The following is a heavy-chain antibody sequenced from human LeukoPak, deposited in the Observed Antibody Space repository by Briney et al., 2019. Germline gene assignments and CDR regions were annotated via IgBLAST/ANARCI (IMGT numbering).Heavy chain of an antibody. CDR3: ARVTTVTAFTWFDP. CDR2: INPNSGGT. CDR1: GYTFTGYY. V-gene: IGHV1-2*02. D-gene: IGHD4-17*01. J-gene: IGHJ5*02. Sequence: ASVKVSCKASGYTFTGYYIHWVRQAPGQGVEWMGWINPNSGGTNYAQKLQGRVTMTRDTSISTAYMELSRLRSDDTAVYYCARVTTVTAFTWFDPWGQGTLVTVSS.